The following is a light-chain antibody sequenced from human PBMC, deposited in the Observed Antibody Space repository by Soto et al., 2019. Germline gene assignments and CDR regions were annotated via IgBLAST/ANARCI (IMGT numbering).Light chain of an antibody. Sequence: DIQMTQSPSTLSGSVGDRVTITCRASQTISSLLSWYQQKPGKAPKLLIYKASTLKSGVPSRFSGSGSGTEFTLTISSLQPGDFATYYCQHYNSYSEAFGQGTKVDIK. CDR2: KAS. V-gene: IGKV1-5*03. CDR1: QTISSL. CDR3: QHYNSYSEA. J-gene: IGKJ1*01.